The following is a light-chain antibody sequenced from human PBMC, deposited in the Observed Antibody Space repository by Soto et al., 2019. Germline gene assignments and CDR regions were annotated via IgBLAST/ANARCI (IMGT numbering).Light chain of an antibody. CDR1: SSDVGGYNH. CDR2: EVS. J-gene: IGLJ1*01. V-gene: IGLV2-14*01. CDR3: QSYDNSLSGSEV. Sequence: QSALTQPASVSGSPGQSITISCTGSSSDVGGYNHVSWYQQHPGKAPKLMIYEVSNRPSGVSNRFSGSKSGNTASLTISGLQAEDEADYFCQSYDNSLSGSEVFGTGTKLTVL.